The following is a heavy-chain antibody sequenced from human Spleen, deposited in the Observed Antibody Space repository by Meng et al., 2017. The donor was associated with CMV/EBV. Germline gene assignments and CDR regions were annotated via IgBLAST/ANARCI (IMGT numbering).Heavy chain of an antibody. D-gene: IGHD2-2*01. CDR1: GYTFTTYG. Sequence: ASVKVSCKASGYTFTTYGISWVRQAPGQGLEWMGWISGYNGKTNYVQKFQGRVTMSTDTSTSTAYMELRSLRSDDTAVYYCARVQVVPAANHYYYYGMDVWGQGTTVTVSS. CDR2: ISGYNGKT. J-gene: IGHJ6*02. V-gene: IGHV1-18*01. CDR3: ARVQVVPAANHYYYYGMDV.